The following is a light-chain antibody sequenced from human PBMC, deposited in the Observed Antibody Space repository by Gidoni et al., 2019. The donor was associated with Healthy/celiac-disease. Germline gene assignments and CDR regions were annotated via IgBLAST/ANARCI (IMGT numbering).Light chain of an antibody. V-gene: IGKV3-20*01. Sequence: EIVLTQSSGPLSLSPGERATLSCRASQSISNSYLAWYQQKPGQAPRLLIYGASSRATGIPDRFSGSGSGTDFTLTISRLEPDDFAVYYCHLYGSSPMFTFGQGTKLEI. CDR3: HLYGSSPMFT. CDR1: QSISNSY. CDR2: GAS. J-gene: IGKJ2*01.